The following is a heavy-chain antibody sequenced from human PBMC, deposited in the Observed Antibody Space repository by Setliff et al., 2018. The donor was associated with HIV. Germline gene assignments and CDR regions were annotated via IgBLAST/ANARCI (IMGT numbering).Heavy chain of an antibody. CDR1: GGSISSSSYY. Sequence: SETLSLTCTVSGGSISSSSYYWGWIRQHPGKGLEWIGSIYYSGSTYYNPSLKSRVTISVDTSNNQFSLKLSSVTAADTAVYYCARVPGVVVVVAANWYFDLWGRGTLVTVSS. V-gene: IGHV4-39*07. CDR2: IYYSGST. CDR3: ARVPGVVVVVAANWYFDL. D-gene: IGHD2-15*01. J-gene: IGHJ2*01.